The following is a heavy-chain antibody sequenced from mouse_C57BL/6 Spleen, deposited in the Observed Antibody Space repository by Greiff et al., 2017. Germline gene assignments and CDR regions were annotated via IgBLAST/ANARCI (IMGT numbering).Heavy chain of an antibody. D-gene: IGHD4-1*02. V-gene: IGHV1-7*01. CDR3: ASSTGTGTLYAMDY. Sequence: QVQLQQSGAELAKPGASVKLSCKASGYTFTSYWMHWVKQRPGQGLEWIGYINPSSGYTKYNQKFKDKATLTAYKSSSTAYMQLSSLTYEDSAVYYCASSTGTGTLYAMDYWGQGTSVTVSS. CDR2: INPSSGYT. CDR1: GYTFTSYW. J-gene: IGHJ4*01.